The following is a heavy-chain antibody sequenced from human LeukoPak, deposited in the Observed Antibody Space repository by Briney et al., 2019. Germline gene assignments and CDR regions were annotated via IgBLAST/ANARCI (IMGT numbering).Heavy chain of an antibody. CDR3: AKETWAGTGYFDY. V-gene: IGHV3-23*01. CDR2: ISGSGGST. J-gene: IGHJ4*02. D-gene: IGHD1-1*01. Sequence: PGGSLRLSCAASGFTFSSYTMTWVRQAPGKGLEWVSAISGSGGSTYYADSVKGRFTISRDNSKNTLYLQMNSLRPEDTAVYYCAKETWAGTGYFDYWGQGTLVTVSS. CDR1: GFTFSSYT.